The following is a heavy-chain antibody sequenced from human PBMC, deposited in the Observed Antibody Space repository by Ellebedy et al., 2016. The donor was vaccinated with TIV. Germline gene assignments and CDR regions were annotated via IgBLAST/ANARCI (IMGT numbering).Heavy chain of an antibody. J-gene: IGHJ6*03. CDR3: ARQLFGVVDYYYMDV. CDR2: IIPIFGTA. Sequence: SVKVSXXVSGYTLTELSMHWVRQAPGQGLEWMGGIIPIFGTANYAQKFQGRVTITADESTSTAYMELSSLRSEDTAVYYCARQLFGVVDYYYMDVWGKGTTVTVSS. CDR1: GYTLTELS. D-gene: IGHD3-3*01. V-gene: IGHV1-69*13.